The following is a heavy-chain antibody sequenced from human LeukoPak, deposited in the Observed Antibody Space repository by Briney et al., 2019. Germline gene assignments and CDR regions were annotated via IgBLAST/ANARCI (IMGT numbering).Heavy chain of an antibody. J-gene: IGHJ4*02. CDR3: ATDISLLRYFDWYPNFDY. CDR2: INPNSGGT. V-gene: IGHV1-2*02. CDR1: GYTFTGYY. Sequence: GASVKVSCKASGYTFTGYYMHWVRQAPGQGLEWMGWINPNSGGTNYAQKFQGRVTMTRDTSISTAYMELSRLRSDDTAVYYCATDISLLRYFDWYPNFDYWGQGTLVTVSS. D-gene: IGHD3-9*01.